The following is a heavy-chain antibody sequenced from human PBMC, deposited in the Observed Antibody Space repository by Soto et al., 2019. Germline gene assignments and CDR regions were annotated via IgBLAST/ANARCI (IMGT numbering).Heavy chain of an antibody. CDR3: ARDIVVVVAASYYYYYGMDV. CDR2: ISSSGSTI. Sequence: GGSLRLSCAASGFTFSSYEMNWVRQAPGKGLEWVSYISSSGSTIYYADSVKGRFTISRDNAKNSLYLQMNSLRAEDTAVYYCARDIVVVVAASYYYYYGMDVWGQGTTVTVYS. V-gene: IGHV3-48*03. D-gene: IGHD2-15*01. J-gene: IGHJ6*02. CDR1: GFTFSSYE.